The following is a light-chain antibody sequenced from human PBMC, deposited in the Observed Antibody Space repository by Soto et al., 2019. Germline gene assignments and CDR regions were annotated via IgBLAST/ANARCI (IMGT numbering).Light chain of an antibody. CDR3: KQSRSFPLT. Sequence: DIQMTQSPSSLSASVGDRVTITCRASQDLDRGLAWCQQKPGEAPKVLIFAASSLQSGLPSRFRGSVSGTDFFLTISSLQPEDFATYYCKQSRSFPLTFGGGTKVDIK. V-gene: IGKV1-12*01. CDR2: AAS. J-gene: IGKJ4*01. CDR1: QDLDRG.